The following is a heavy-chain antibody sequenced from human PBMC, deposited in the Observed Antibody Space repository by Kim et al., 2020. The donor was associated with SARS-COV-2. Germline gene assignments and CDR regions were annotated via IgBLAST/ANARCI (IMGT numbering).Heavy chain of an antibody. D-gene: IGHD5-18*01. CDR3: ARDWGGDTAMVAHYYYYGMDV. J-gene: IGHJ6*02. V-gene: IGHV3-21*01. CDR2: ISSSSSYI. CDR1: GFTFSSYS. Sequence: GGSLRLSCAASGFTFSSYSMSWVRQAPGKGLEWVSSISSSSSYIYYADSVKGRFTISRDNAKNSLYLQMNSLRAEDTAVYYCARDWGGDTAMVAHYYYYGMDVWGQGTTVTVSS.